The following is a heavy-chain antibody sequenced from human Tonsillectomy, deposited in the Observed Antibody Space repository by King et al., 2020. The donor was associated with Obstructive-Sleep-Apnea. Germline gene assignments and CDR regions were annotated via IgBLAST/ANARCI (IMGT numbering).Heavy chain of an antibody. Sequence: VQLVESGGGLVQSGGSLRLSCAASGFTFSSCSMNWVRQAPGKGLEWVSYISSSSSTIYYAGSVKGRFTISRDNAKNSLYLQMNSLRAEDTAVYYCARWNLVAAAGPNDAFDIWGQGTMVTVSS. CDR3: ARWNLVAAAGPNDAFDI. D-gene: IGHD6-13*01. V-gene: IGHV3-48*04. CDR1: GFTFSSCS. J-gene: IGHJ3*02. CDR2: ISSSSSTI.